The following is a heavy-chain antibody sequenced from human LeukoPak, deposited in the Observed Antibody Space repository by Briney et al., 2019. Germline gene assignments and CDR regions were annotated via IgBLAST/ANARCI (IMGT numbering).Heavy chain of an antibody. CDR3: ARWGGSSWPPFDY. J-gene: IGHJ4*02. Sequence: PGGSLRLSCAASGFTFNSYWMSWVRQAPGKGLKWVANIKQDGSEKYYVDSVKGRFTISRDNAKNSLYLQMNSLRAEDTAVYYCARWGGSSWPPFDYWGQGTLVTVSS. D-gene: IGHD6-13*01. CDR1: GFTFNSYW. V-gene: IGHV3-7*01. CDR2: IKQDGSEK.